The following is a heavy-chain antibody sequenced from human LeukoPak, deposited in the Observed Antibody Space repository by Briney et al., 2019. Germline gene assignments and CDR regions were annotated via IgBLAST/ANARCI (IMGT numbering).Heavy chain of an antibody. V-gene: IGHV1-69*04. CDR3: ARGVVVVPAAIHGWFGP. Sequence: SVKVSCKASGGTFSSYAISWVRQAPGQGLEWMGRIIPILGIANYAQKFQGRVTITADKSTSTAYMELSSLRSEDTAVYYCARGVVVVPAAIHGWFGPWGQGTLVTVSS. D-gene: IGHD2-2*01. J-gene: IGHJ5*02. CDR1: GGTFSSYA. CDR2: IIPILGIA.